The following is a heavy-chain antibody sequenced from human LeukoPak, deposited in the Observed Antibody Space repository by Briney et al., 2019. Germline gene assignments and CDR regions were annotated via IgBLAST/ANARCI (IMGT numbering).Heavy chain of an antibody. D-gene: IGHD3-22*01. CDR3: ARDYYDSSGFVEYFQH. CDR2: ISGSSSSI. J-gene: IGHJ1*01. Sequence: GGSLRLSCAASGFTFSSYSMSWVRQAPGKGLEWVSSISGSSSSIYYADSVKGRFTISRDNAKNSLYLQMNSLRDEDTAVYYCARDYYDSSGFVEYFQHWGQGTLVTVSS. CDR1: GFTFSSYS. V-gene: IGHV3-48*02.